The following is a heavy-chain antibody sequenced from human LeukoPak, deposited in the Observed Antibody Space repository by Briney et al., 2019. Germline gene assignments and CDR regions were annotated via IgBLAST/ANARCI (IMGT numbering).Heavy chain of an antibody. CDR1: GFTFSSYA. V-gene: IGHV3-30-3*01. CDR3: ARNPNMFRGIAGMDV. J-gene: IGHJ6*02. D-gene: IGHD3-10*01. Sequence: PGGSLRLSCAASGFTFSSYAMHWVREAPGKGLEWVAVISYDGSNKYYADSVKGRFTISRDNSKNTLYLQMNSLRAEDTAVYYCARNPNMFRGIAGMDVWGQGPTVTVSS. CDR2: ISYDGSNK.